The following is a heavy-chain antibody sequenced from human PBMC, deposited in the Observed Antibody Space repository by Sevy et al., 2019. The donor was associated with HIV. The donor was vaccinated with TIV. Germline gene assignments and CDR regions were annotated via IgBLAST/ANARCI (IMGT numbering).Heavy chain of an antibody. J-gene: IGHJ6*02. D-gene: IGHD6-13*01. V-gene: IGHV3-30*18. CDR2: ISNDGSDK. CDR1: GFTFSRYG. CDR3: ANSRGRYEGSSWLYYYYIMDV. Sequence: GGSLRLSCAAAGFTFSRYGMYWARQAPGKGLEWVAVISNDGSDKEYAESVKGRFTVSRDNSKDTVYLQMNSLRLEDTAVYYCANSRGRYEGSSWLYYYYIMDVWGQGTTVTVSS.